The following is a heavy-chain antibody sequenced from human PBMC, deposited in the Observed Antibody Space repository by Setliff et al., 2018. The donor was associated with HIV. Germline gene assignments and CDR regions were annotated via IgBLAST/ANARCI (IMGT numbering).Heavy chain of an antibody. Sequence: GGSLRLSCAASGFTFSSYGMHWVRQAPGKGLEWVAFIRYDGSNKYYADSVKGRFTISRDNAKNSLYLQMNSLRVEDTAVYYCSAFEMWGQGTMVTVSS. CDR2: IRYDGSNK. J-gene: IGHJ3*02. CDR1: GFTFSSYG. CDR3: SAFEM. V-gene: IGHV3-30*02.